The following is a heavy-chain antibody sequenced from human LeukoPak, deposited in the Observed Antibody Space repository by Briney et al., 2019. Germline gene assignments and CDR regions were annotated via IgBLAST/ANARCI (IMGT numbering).Heavy chain of an antibody. J-gene: IGHJ3*02. CDR1: GFAFSDYE. CDR2: ISSRGTTT. D-gene: IGHD3-16*01. V-gene: IGHV3-48*03. CDR3: ARYRQQSWGVYDAFDI. Sequence: GGSLRLSCAASGFAFSDYEMNWVRQAPGKGLEWVAYISSRGTTTHHAGSVKGRFTISRDNGKNSLYLQMNSLRAEDTALYYCARYRQQSWGVYDAFDIWGQGTLVTVS.